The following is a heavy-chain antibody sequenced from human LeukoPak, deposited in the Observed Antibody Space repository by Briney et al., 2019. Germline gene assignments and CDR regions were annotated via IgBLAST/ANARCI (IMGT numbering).Heavy chain of an antibody. Sequence: SQTLSLTCTVSGGSISSGSYYWSWIRQPAGKGLEWIGRIYPSGNTNYNPSLKSRVTISVDTSKNQFSLKLSSVTAADTAVYYCARDFSAREPSSGWYSDYYYGMDVWGQGTTVTVSS. CDR2: IYPSGNT. D-gene: IGHD6-19*01. CDR1: GGSISSGSYY. J-gene: IGHJ6*02. CDR3: ARDFSAREPSSGWYSDYYYGMDV. V-gene: IGHV4-61*02.